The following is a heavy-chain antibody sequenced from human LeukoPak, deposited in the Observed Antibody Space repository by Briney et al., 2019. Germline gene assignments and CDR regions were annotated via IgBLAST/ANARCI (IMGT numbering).Heavy chain of an antibody. Sequence: GGSLRLSCAASGFTFSSYGMNWVRQAPGKGLEWVSYISSSSSTIYYADSVKGRFTISRDNAKNSLYLQMNSLRAEDTAVYYCARGGGYSSSWYDPFDPWGQGTLVTVSS. D-gene: IGHD6-13*01. CDR3: ARGGGYSSSWYDPFDP. CDR1: GFTFSSYG. J-gene: IGHJ5*02. V-gene: IGHV3-48*04. CDR2: ISSSSSTI.